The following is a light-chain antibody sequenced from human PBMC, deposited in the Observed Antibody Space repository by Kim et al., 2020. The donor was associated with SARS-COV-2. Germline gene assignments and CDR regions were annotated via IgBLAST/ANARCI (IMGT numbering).Light chain of an antibody. CDR3: AAWDDSLNDLI. CDR2: SNN. Sequence: QSVLTQPPSASGTPGQRVTLSCSGSPSNIGSNTVNWYQQLPGTAPTLLIHSNNQRPSGVPDRFSGSKSGTSASLAISELQSEDESDYYCAAWDDSLNDLIFGGGTQLTVL. V-gene: IGLV1-44*01. J-gene: IGLJ2*01. CDR1: PSNIGSNT.